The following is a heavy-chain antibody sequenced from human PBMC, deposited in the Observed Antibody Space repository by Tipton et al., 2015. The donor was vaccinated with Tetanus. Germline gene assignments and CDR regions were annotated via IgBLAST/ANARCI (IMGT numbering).Heavy chain of an antibody. V-gene: IGHV4-34*01. D-gene: IGHD2-2*01. CDR3: ARGVPYSTTMGSDWFDP. J-gene: IGHJ5*02. CDR2: ISPSGNT. Sequence: TLSLTCAVYGGSFSNYFWRWIRQPPGKGLEWIGEISPSGNTNYNPSLKSRVTISADTSRNQFSLTLSSVTAADTAVYYCARGVPYSTTMGSDWFDPWGQGTLVTVSS. CDR1: GGSFSNYF.